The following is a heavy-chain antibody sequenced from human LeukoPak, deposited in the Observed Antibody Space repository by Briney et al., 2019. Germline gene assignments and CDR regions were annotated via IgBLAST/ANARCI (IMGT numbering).Heavy chain of an antibody. Sequence: GGSLRLSCAASGFTFSSYAMSWVRQAPGKGLEWVSAFSATGGNTHYADSVKGRFTISRDNSKNTLYLQIYTLTADDTAIYYCAKATGNLGNWGQGTQVTVSS. V-gene: IGHV3-23*01. CDR1: GFTFSSYA. CDR2: FSATGGNT. D-gene: IGHD1-1*01. CDR3: AKATGNLGN. J-gene: IGHJ4*02.